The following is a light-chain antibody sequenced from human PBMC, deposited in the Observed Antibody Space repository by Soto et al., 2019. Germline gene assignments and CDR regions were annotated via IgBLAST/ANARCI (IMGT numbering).Light chain of an antibody. CDR2: DSS. CDR1: QSVSSY. V-gene: IGKV3-11*01. CDR3: QQRRNWPRT. Sequence: EIVLTQSPATLSLSPGERATLSCRASQSVSSYLAWYQQKPGQAPRLLIYDSSNRAAGIPARFSGSGSGTDCPLIVSSLEPEDFAVYYCQQRRNWPRTFGQGTMVEI. J-gene: IGKJ1*01.